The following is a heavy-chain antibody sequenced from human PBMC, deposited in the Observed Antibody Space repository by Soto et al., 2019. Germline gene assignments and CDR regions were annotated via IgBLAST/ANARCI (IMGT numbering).Heavy chain of an antibody. CDR1: VFTCSSYG. V-gene: IGHV3-30*18. Sequence: WWSLRLSCSASVFTCSSYGMHWFRQAPGKGLEWVAVISYDGSNKYYADSVKGRFTISRDNSKNTLYLQMNSLRAEDTAVYYCAKVGATPFDYWGQGTLVTVSS. CDR3: AKVGATPFDY. D-gene: IGHD1-26*01. J-gene: IGHJ4*02. CDR2: ISYDGSNK.